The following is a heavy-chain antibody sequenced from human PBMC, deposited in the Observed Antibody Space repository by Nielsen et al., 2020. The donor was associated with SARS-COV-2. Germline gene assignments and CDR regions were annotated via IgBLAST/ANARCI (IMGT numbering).Heavy chain of an antibody. CDR2: INTATGSP. D-gene: IGHD6-13*01. V-gene: IGHV7-4-1*02. CDR3: ARLAPYTSSRSVSYYTYGLDV. CDR1: GYRFTTYA. Sequence: ASVKVSCKASGYRFTTYAVTWVRQAPGQGLEWMGSINTATGSPTYAQAFTGRFVFSLDTSVSTSYLQISGLKAEDTAVYFCARLAPYTSSRSVSYYTYGLDVWGQGTTVAVSS. J-gene: IGHJ6*02.